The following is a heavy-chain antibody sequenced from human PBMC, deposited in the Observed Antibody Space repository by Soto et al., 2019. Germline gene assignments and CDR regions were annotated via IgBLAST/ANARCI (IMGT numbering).Heavy chain of an antibody. CDR1: GVTFSSYS. D-gene: IGHD2-8*01. CDR3: ASRSCTTGVCPFDS. V-gene: IGHV3-21*06. CDR2: VSTGGNYE. Sequence: GGSLRLSCAASGVTFSSYSMNWVRQAPGKGLEWVSSVSTGGNYEYYVDSVKGRFTISRDNAKSSLYLQMDSLRAEDTAVYYCASRSCTTGVCPFDSWGQGTLVTVSS. J-gene: IGHJ4*01.